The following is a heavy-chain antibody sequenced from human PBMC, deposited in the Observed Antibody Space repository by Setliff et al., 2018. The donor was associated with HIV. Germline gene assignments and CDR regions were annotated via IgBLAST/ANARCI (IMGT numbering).Heavy chain of an antibody. CDR2: IYYSGST. J-gene: IGHJ3*02. V-gene: IGHV4-31*03. CDR1: GGTISSDGYY. D-gene: IGHD3-16*01. Sequence: SETLSLTCTVSGGTISSDGYYWTWFRQHPGKGLEWIGYIYYSGSTYYNPSLKSRVTISVDTSKNQFSLKLSSVTAADTAVYYCARALRWGSGPGAFDIWGQGTMVTVSS. CDR3: ARALRWGSGPGAFDI.